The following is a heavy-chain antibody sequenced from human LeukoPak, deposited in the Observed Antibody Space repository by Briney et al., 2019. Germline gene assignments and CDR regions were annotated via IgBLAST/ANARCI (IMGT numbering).Heavy chain of an antibody. Sequence: ASVKVSCKASGYTFTSYGISWVRQAPGQGLEWMGWISAYNGNTNYAQKLQGRVTMTTDTSTSTAYMELRSLRSDDTAVYYCARDVHGGNSGSQYYFDYWGQGTLVTVSS. D-gene: IGHD4-23*01. CDR1: GYTFTSYG. V-gene: IGHV1-18*01. CDR2: ISAYNGNT. J-gene: IGHJ4*02. CDR3: ARDVHGGNSGSQYYFDY.